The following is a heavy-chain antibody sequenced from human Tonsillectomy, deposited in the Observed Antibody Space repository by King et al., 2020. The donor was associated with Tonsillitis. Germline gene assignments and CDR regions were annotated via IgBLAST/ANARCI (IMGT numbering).Heavy chain of an antibody. J-gene: IGHJ4*02. D-gene: IGHD2/OR15-2a*01. V-gene: IGHV1-69*01. CDR1: GDTFNAFV. CDR2: INPIPNIV. CDR3: ARAYYYEALEYYYFDY. Sequence: QLVQSGAEVKRPGSSVKVSCKGSGDTFNAFVINWVRQAPGQGPEWLGGINPIPNIVTYAQKFQDRVTITADVSASAVYMELSSLTSEDTAVYYCARAYYYEALEYYYFDYWGQGTLVTVSS.